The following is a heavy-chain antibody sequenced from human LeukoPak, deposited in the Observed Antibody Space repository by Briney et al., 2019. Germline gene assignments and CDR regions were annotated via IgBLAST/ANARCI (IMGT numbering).Heavy chain of an antibody. CDR1: GYSLGKNYY. Sequence: SETLSLTCAVSGYSLGKNYYWGWIRQPPGKGLEWIGRIYGTGSTSYNPSLMNRVTMSVDTSKNHFSLKLTSVTAADTAVYYCARDDSRGSASTRVDYWGQGILVTSSS. CDR3: ARDDSRGSASTRVDY. V-gene: IGHV4-38-2*02. J-gene: IGHJ4*02. CDR2: IYGTGST. D-gene: IGHD1-26*01.